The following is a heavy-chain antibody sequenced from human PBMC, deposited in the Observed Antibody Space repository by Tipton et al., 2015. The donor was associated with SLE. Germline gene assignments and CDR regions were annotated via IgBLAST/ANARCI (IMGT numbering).Heavy chain of an antibody. Sequence: TLSLTCTVSGGSISSYYWSWIRQPPGEGLEWIGYIYYSGSTNYNPSLKSRVTISVDTSKNQFSLKLSSVTAADTAVYYCARGYDSSGYYLYYFDYWGQGTLVTVSS. V-gene: IGHV4-59*12. CDR1: GGSISSYY. CDR2: IYYSGST. CDR3: ARGYDSSGYYLYYFDY. J-gene: IGHJ4*02. D-gene: IGHD3-22*01.